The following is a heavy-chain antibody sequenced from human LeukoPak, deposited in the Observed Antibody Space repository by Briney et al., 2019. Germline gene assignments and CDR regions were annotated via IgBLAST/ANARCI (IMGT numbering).Heavy chain of an antibody. D-gene: IGHD3-10*01. J-gene: IGHJ3*02. V-gene: IGHV4-59*08. CDR1: VGSISSYY. Sequence: SETLSLTCTVSVGSISSYYWSWIRQPPGKGLEWIGYIYYSGSTNYNPSLKSRVTISVDTSKNQFSLKLSSVTAADTAVYYCARHGITMVRGVTKNDAFDIWGQGTMVTVSS. CDR2: IYYSGST. CDR3: ARHGITMVRGVTKNDAFDI.